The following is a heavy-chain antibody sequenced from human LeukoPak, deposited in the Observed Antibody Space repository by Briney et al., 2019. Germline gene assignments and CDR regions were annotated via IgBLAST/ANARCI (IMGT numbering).Heavy chain of an antibody. CDR1: GGTFSSYA. CDR2: IIPIFGTA. V-gene: IGHV1-69*13. J-gene: IGHJ4*02. D-gene: IGHD1-26*01. Sequence: SVKVSCKASGGTFSSYAISWVRQTPGQGLEWMGGIIPIFGTANYAQKFQGRVTITADESTSTAYMELSSLRSEDTAVYYCARTGSAWEGSFDYWGQGTLVTVSS. CDR3: ARTGSAWEGSFDY.